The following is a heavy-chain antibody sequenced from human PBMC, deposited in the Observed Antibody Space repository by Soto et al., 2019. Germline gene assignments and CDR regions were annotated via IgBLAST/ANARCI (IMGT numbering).Heavy chain of an antibody. D-gene: IGHD3-3*01. Sequence: GASVKVSCKASGGTFSSYAISWVRQAPGQGLEWMGGIIPIFGTANYAQKFQGRVTITADESTSTAYMELSSLRSEDTAVYYCASKPYYDFWSGYYTELWGQGTLVTVSS. J-gene: IGHJ4*02. CDR2: IIPIFGTA. CDR1: GGTFSSYA. V-gene: IGHV1-69*13. CDR3: ASKPYYDFWSGYYTEL.